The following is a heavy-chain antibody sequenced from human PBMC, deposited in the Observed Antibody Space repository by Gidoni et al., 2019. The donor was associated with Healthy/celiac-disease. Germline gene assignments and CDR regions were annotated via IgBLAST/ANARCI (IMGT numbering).Heavy chain of an antibody. CDR1: GFTFSSYA. Sequence: EVQLLESGGGLVQPGGSLRLSCAASGFTFSSYAMSWVRQAPGKGLEWVSAISGSGGSTYYADSVKGRFTISRDNSKNTLYLQMNSLRAEDTAVYYCAKGSYCSGGSCYKGWFDYWGQGTLVTVSS. CDR3: AKGSYCSGGSCYKGWFDY. V-gene: IGHV3-23*01. J-gene: IGHJ4*02. CDR2: ISGSGGST. D-gene: IGHD2-15*01.